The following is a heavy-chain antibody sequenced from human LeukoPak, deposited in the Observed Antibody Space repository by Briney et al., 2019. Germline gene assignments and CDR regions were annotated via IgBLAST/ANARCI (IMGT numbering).Heavy chain of an antibody. Sequence: GGSLRLSCAASGFTFSSYGMHWVRQAPGKGLEWVAVISYDGSNKYYADSVKGRSTISRDNSKNTLYLQMNSLRAEDMAVYYCAKGGSGWSYVVFGDYWGQGTLVTVSS. CDR3: AKGGSGWSYVVFGDY. J-gene: IGHJ4*02. CDR2: ISYDGSNK. CDR1: GFTFSSYG. V-gene: IGHV3-30*18. D-gene: IGHD6-19*01.